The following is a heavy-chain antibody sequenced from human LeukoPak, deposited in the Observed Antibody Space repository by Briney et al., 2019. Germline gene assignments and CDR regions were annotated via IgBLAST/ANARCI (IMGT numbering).Heavy chain of an antibody. V-gene: IGHV3-49*04. D-gene: IGHD3-10*01. CDR3: TRAPGEFNLYYYYYMDV. CDR1: GFTFGDYA. J-gene: IGHJ6*03. Sequence: PGGSLRLSCTASGFTFGDYAMSWVRQAPGKGLEWVGFIRSKAYGGTTEYAASVKGRFTISRDDSKSIAYLQMNSLKTEDTAVYYYTRAPGEFNLYYYYYMDVWGKGTTVTISS. CDR2: IRSKAYGGTT.